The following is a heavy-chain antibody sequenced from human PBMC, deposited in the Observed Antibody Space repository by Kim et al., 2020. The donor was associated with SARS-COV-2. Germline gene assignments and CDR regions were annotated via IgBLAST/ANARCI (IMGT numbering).Heavy chain of an antibody. Sequence: GRLTISRDNSKNTLYLQMNSLRAEDTAVYYCAREGCSGGSCYSENYFDYWGQGTLVTVSS. D-gene: IGHD2-15*01. CDR3: AREGCSGGSCYSENYFDY. J-gene: IGHJ4*02. V-gene: IGHV3-30*01.